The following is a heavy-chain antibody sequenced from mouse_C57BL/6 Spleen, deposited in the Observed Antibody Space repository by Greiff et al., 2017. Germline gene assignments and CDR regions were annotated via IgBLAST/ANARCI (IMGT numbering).Heavy chain of an antibody. D-gene: IGHD1-1*01. V-gene: IGHV1-53*01. Sequence: QVQLQQPGTELAKPGASVKLSCKASGYTFTSYWMHWVKQRPGQGLEWIGNINPSNGGTNYNEKFKSKATLTVDKSSSTAYMQLSSLTSEDAAVYYCARGVYGSSPPFAYWGQGTLVTVSA. CDR3: ARGVYGSSPPFAY. CDR1: GYTFTSYW. J-gene: IGHJ3*01. CDR2: INPSNGGT.